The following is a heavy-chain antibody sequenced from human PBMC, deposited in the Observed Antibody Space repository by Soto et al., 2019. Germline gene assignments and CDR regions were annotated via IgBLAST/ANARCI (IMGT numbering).Heavy chain of an antibody. J-gene: IGHJ4*02. D-gene: IGHD3-22*01. Sequence: SETLSLTCTVSGGSISSGDYYWSWIRQPPGKGLEWIGYIYYSGSTYYNPSLKSRVTISVDTSKNQFSLKLSSVTAADTAVYYFARGSYYYGGSGYYHYWVQGTLVTVSS. CDR1: GGSISSGDYY. V-gene: IGHV4-30-4*02. CDR3: ARGSYYYGGSGYYHY. CDR2: IYYSGST.